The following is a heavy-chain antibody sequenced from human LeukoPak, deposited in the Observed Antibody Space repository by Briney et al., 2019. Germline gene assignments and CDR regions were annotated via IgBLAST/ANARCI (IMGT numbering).Heavy chain of an antibody. CDR1: GDSISSSAYY. Sequence: PSETLSLTCTVSGDSISSSAYYWGWIRQPPGQGREWIGTIYYSGSTYYNPSLKSRVTISADTSKNQFFLKLSSVTAADTAVYYCARRTGVPAAGIRWFDPWGQGTLVTVSS. CDR3: ARRTGVPAAGIRWFDP. J-gene: IGHJ5*02. V-gene: IGHV4-39*01. CDR2: IYYSGST. D-gene: IGHD6-13*01.